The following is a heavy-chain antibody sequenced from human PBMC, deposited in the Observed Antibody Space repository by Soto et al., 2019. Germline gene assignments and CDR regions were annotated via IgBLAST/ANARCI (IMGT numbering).Heavy chain of an antibody. D-gene: IGHD3-22*01. CDR3: ARDYYYDSSGAFDI. J-gene: IGHJ3*02. V-gene: IGHV4-59*01. CDR2: IDYSGST. CDR1: GGSITNYY. Sequence: PSETLSLTCTVSGGSITNYYWSWIRQPPGKGLEWIGYIDYSGSTNCNPSLKSRVTISVDTSKNQFSLKLSSVTAADTAVYYCARDYYYDSSGAFDIWGQGTMVTVSS.